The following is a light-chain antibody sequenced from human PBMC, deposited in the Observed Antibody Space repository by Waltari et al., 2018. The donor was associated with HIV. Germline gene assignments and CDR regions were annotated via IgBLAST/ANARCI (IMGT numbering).Light chain of an antibody. CDR1: SSNIETNT. CDR3: AAWDDSLNGPV. Sequence: QSVLTQAPSASGTPGQRVTISCSGSSSNIETNTVNWYQQLPGTAPKLLIYSSNQRPSWVPARFSGSKSGTSASLAISGLQSEDEADYYCAAWDDSLNGPVFGGGTKLTVL. V-gene: IGLV1-44*01. J-gene: IGLJ2*01. CDR2: SSN.